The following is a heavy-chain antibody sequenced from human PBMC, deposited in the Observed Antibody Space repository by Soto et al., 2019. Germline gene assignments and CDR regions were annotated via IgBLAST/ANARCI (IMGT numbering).Heavy chain of an antibody. J-gene: IGHJ5*02. CDR3: ARDPPVAVAGTNS. D-gene: IGHD6-19*01. CDR1: GFTFSSYE. CDR2: ISSSGSTI. V-gene: IGHV3-48*03. Sequence: EVQLVESGGGLVQPGGSLRLSCAASGFTFSSYEMNWVRQAPGKGLEWVSYISSSGSTIYYADSVKGRFTISRDNAKNSLYLQMNSLRAEDTAVYYCARDPPVAVAGTNSWGQGTLVTVSS.